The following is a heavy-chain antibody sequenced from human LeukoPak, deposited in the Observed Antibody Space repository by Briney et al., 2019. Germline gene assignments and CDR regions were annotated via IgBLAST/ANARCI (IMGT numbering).Heavy chain of an antibody. Sequence: GGSLRLSCAASGFTVSSNYMSWVRQAPGKGLEWVSVIYSGGSTYYADSVKGRFTISRDNSKNTLYLQMNSLRAEDTAVYYCATIGSSDIVATMGAFDIWGQGTMVTVSS. CDR3: ATIGSSDIVATMGAFDI. V-gene: IGHV3-53*01. J-gene: IGHJ3*02. CDR1: GFTVSSNY. CDR2: IYSGGST. D-gene: IGHD5-12*01.